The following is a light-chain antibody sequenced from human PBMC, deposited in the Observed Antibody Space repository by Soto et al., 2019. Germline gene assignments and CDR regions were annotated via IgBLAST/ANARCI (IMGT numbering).Light chain of an antibody. CDR1: QSVSSGY. CDR2: GAS. CDR3: QQFSSYPLT. Sequence: DIVLTQSPGTLSLSPGERATLSCWASQSVSSGYLAWYQQKLGQAPRLLIYGASSRAAGIPDRFSGSGFGTDFTLTISRLEPEDFAVYYCQQFSSYPLTFGGGTKVDI. J-gene: IGKJ4*01. V-gene: IGKV3-20*01.